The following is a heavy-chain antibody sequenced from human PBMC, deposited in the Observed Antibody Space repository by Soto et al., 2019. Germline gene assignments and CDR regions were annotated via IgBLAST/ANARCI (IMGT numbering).Heavy chain of an antibody. V-gene: IGHV4-39*01. J-gene: IGHJ5*02. CDR1: GGSISSSSYY. CDR2: IYYSGST. CDR3: ARHRLGYCSSTSCYAGWFDP. D-gene: IGHD2-2*01. Sequence: PSETLSLTCTVSGGSISSSSYYWGWIRQPPGKGLEWIGSIYYSGSTYYNPSLKSRVTISVDTSKNQFSLKLSSVTAADTAVYYCARHRLGYCSSTSCYAGWFDPWGQGTLVTVSS.